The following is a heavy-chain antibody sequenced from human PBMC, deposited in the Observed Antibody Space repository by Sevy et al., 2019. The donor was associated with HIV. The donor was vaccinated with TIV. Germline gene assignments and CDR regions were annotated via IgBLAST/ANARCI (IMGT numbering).Heavy chain of an antibody. CDR2: RRNRPNSYTT. Sequence: GRSLRLTCAASGFTFSDHYVDWVRLAPGKGLEWVGRRRNRPNSYTTEYAASVKGRFTISRDDSRNSVYLQMNSLKTQDSAVYYCVRGPNCGVGGCQQISPYCLDVWGKGATVTVSS. D-gene: IGHD2-15*01. CDR3: VRGPNCGVGGCQQISPYCLDV. V-gene: IGHV3-72*01. J-gene: IGHJ6*03. CDR1: GFTFSDHY.